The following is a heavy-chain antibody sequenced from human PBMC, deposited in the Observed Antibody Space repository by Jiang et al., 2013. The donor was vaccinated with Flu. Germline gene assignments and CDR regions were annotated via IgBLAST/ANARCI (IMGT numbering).Heavy chain of an antibody. CDR1: GGSIVSSNW. CDR3: ARGELVGDFWSGYKYHFDY. D-gene: IGHD3-3*01. J-gene: IGHJ4*02. V-gene: IGHV4-4*02. CDR2: IHHSWTT. Sequence: GPGLVKPAGTLSLTCALSGGSIVSSNWWSWVRQPPGKGLEWIGEIHHSWTTNYNPSLRSRVTISVDKSNNQFSLKLSSVTAADTAVYYCARGELVGDFWSGYKYHFDYWGQGTLVSVSS.